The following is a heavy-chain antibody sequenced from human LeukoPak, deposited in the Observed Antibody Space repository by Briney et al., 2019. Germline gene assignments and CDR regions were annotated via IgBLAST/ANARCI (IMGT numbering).Heavy chain of an antibody. Sequence: PSETLSLTCTVSGGSISSYYWSWIRQPPGKGLEWIGYIYYSGSTNYNPSLKSRVTISVDPSKNQFSLKLTSVTAADTAVYYCARDRAYYGSGSPHAFDIWGQGTMVTVSS. V-gene: IGHV4-59*01. CDR2: IYYSGST. CDR1: GGSISSYY. J-gene: IGHJ3*02. CDR3: ARDRAYYGSGSPHAFDI. D-gene: IGHD3-10*01.